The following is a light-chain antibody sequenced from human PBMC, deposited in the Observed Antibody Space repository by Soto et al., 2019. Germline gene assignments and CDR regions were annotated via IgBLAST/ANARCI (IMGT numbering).Light chain of an antibody. J-gene: IGKJ5*01. V-gene: IGKV1-39*01. CDR2: AAS. CDR1: QSISSY. Sequence: DVKMKHSPSALSASVGDRVTITCRASQSISSYLNWYQQKPGKAPNLLIYAASSLQSGVPSRFSGSGSGTDFTLTISSLQPEDFATYYCQQSYNTPITFAQGTRLEIK. CDR3: QQSYNTPIT.